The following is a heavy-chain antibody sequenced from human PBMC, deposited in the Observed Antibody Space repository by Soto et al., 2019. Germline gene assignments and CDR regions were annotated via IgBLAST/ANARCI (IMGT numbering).Heavy chain of an antibody. J-gene: IGHJ4*02. Sequence: EVQLVESGGALVQPGGSLRLSCAASGFTFSDYPMNWVRQAPGKGLERISYIAGSGSNIYYADSVRGRFTISRDNAKNSLFLQMNGLRDDDTAIYYCGRDCGGDRCFRSILYWGQGALVTVSS. V-gene: IGHV3-48*02. CDR1: GFTFSDYP. CDR2: IAGSGSNI. CDR3: GRDCGGDRCFRSILY. D-gene: IGHD2-21*01.